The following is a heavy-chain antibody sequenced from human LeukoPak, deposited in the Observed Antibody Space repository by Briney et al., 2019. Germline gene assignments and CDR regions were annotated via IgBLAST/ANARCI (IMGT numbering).Heavy chain of an antibody. CDR2: IRYDGSNK. V-gene: IGHV3-30*02. D-gene: IGHD2-15*01. J-gene: IGHJ4*02. Sequence: GGSLRLSCAASGFTFSSYGMHWVRQAPGKGLEWVAFIRYDGSNKYYADSVKGRFTISRDNSKNTLYLQMNSLRAEDTAVYYCARAQSPSIVVVVAATLDYWGQGTLVTVSS. CDR1: GFTFSSYG. CDR3: ARAQSPSIVVVVAATLDY.